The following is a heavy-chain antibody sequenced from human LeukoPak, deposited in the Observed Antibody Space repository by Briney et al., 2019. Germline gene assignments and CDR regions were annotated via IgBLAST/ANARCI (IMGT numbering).Heavy chain of an antibody. Sequence: SETLSLTCNVSGASMSSNYWSWNRQPPGKGLEWIGYIYHSGNTNYSPFLESRVTMSVDESKNQFSLRVHFVSAADTAVYYCASTRRAAVAGRFDSWGQGTLVTVSS. D-gene: IGHD6-19*01. J-gene: IGHJ4*02. CDR3: ASTRRAAVAGRFDS. CDR1: GASMSSNY. CDR2: IYHSGNT. V-gene: IGHV4-4*09.